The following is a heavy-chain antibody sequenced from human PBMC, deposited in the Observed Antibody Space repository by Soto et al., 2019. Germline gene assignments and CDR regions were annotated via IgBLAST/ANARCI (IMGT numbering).Heavy chain of an antibody. CDR1: GFTFRNYG. Sequence: PGGSLRLSCAASGFTFRNYGMNWVRQAPGKGLEWVSYIGLGSSTKYYADSVEGRFTISRDNAKNSLYLQMNGLRAEDTAVYYCARDQLYYNDISGRPLNAFDVWGQGTMVTVSS. J-gene: IGHJ3*01. D-gene: IGHD3-22*01. CDR3: ARDQLYYNDISGRPLNAFDV. CDR2: IGLGSSTK. V-gene: IGHV3-48*01.